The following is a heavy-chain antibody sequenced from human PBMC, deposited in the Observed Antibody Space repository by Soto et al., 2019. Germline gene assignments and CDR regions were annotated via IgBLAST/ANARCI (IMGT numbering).Heavy chain of an antibody. CDR1: GFTFSSYS. D-gene: IGHD3-3*01. Sequence: GGSLRLSCAASGFTFSSYSMNWVRQAPGKGLEWVSSISSSSSYIYYADSVKGRFTISRDNAKSSLYLQMNCLRAEDTAVYYCARETYYDFWSGYSGPDVWGQGTTVTVSS. CDR2: ISSSSSYI. CDR3: ARETYYDFWSGYSGPDV. V-gene: IGHV3-21*01. J-gene: IGHJ6*02.